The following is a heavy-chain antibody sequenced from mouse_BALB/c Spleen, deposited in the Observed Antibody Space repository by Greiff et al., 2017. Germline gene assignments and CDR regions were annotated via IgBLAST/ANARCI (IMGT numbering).Heavy chain of an antibody. CDR1: GFTFSSFG. CDR3: ARDSSGLSWFAY. J-gene: IGHJ3*01. D-gene: IGHD3-2*01. CDR2: ISSGSSTI. Sequence: EVMLVESGGGLVQPGGSRKLSCAASGFTFSSFGMHWVRQAPEKGLEWVAYISSGSSTIYYVDTVKGRFTISRDNPKNTLFLQMTSLRSEDTAMYYCARDSSGLSWFAYWGQGTLVTVSA. V-gene: IGHV5-17*02.